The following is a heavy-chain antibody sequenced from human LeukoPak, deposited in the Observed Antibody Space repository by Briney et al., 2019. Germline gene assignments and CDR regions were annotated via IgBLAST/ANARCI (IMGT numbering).Heavy chain of an antibody. D-gene: IGHD2-21*02. CDR1: GFTFSDYY. CDR2: ISSSSSDT. V-gene: IGHV3-11*05. Sequence: PGGSLRLSCAASGFTFSDYYMSWIRQAPGKGLEWVSYISSSSSDTNYADSVKGRFTISRDNSKSTLYLQMNSLRAEDAAVYYCAKEWIGGRPLVVVAVHWGQGTLVTVSS. CDR3: AKEWIGGRPLVVVAVH. J-gene: IGHJ4*02.